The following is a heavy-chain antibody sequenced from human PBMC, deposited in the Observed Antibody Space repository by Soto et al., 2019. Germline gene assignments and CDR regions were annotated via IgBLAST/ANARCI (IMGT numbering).Heavy chain of an antibody. CDR2: ITHSGGT. V-gene: IGHV4-34*01. CDR3: GSGKYYGLDV. Sequence: SETLSLTCAVSGGSFSGYFWTWIRQAPGKGLEWIGEITHSGGTNYNSSLKSRVMISVDTSKKQFSLILSSVTAADTAVYHYGSGKYYGLDVWGQGTTVTVSS. CDR1: GGSFSGYF. D-gene: IGHD3-10*01. J-gene: IGHJ6*02.